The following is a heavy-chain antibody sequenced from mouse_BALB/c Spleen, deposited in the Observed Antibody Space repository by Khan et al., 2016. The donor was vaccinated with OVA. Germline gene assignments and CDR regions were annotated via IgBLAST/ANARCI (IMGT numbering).Heavy chain of an antibody. CDR2: ISPGSGDT. V-gene: IGHV1-77*01. CDR1: GYTFTDYY. J-gene: IGHJ3*01. D-gene: IGHD1-2*01. Sequence: QVRLQQSGAELARPGASVKLSCKASGYTFTDYYINWVKQRTGQGLEWIGEISPGSGDTYYNEKFKGKATLTADKSSNTAYMQLSILTSEASAVYFCARRNYFGYTFAYWGQGTLVTVSA. CDR3: ARRNYFGYTFAY.